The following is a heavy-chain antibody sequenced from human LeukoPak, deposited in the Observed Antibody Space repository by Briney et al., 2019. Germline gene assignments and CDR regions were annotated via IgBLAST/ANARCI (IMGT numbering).Heavy chain of an antibody. Sequence: SETLSLTCTVSGGSISSYCWSWIRQPPGKGLEWIGYIYYSGSTNYNPSLKSRVTISVDTSKNQFSLKLRSVTAADTALYYCARHYYDSSGYDAFDIWGQGTMVTVSS. CDR3: ARHYYDSSGYDAFDI. D-gene: IGHD3-22*01. CDR2: IYYSGST. V-gene: IGHV4-59*01. CDR1: GGSISSYC. J-gene: IGHJ3*02.